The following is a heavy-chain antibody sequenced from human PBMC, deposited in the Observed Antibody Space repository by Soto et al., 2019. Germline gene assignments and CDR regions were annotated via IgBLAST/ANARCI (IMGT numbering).Heavy chain of an antibody. CDR2: IIPIFGTA. V-gene: IGHV1-69*13. CDR3: ARLVVTAIVTYYGMDV. Sequence: GASVKVSCKASGGTFSSYAISWVRQAPGQGLEWMGGIIPIFGTANYAQKFQGRVTITADESTSTAYMELSSLRSEDTAVYYCARLVVTAIVTYYGMDVWGQGTTVTVSS. J-gene: IGHJ6*02. CDR1: GGTFSSYA. D-gene: IGHD2-21*02.